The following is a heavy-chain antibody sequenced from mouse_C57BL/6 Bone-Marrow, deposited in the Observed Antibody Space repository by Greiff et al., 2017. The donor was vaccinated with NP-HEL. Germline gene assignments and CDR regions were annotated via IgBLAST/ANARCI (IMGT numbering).Heavy chain of an antibody. CDR1: GFTFSDYY. D-gene: IGHD2-2*01. J-gene: IGHJ2*01. CDR3: ARDKGYPGGIDY. CDR2: INYDGSST. V-gene: IGHV5-16*01. Sequence: EVKLVESEGGLVQPGSSMKLSCTASGFTFSDYYMAWVRQVPEKGLEWVANINYDGSSTYYLDSLKSRFIISRDNAKNILYLQMSSLKSEDTATYYCARDKGYPGGIDYWGQGTTLTVSS.